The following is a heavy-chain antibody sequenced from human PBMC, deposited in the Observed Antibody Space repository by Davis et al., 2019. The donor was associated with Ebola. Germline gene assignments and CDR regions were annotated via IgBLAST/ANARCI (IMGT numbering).Heavy chain of an antibody. CDR1: GGSISSGDYY. CDR2: IYYSGST. D-gene: IGHD4-17*01. V-gene: IGHV4-30-4*01. CDR3: ARMPTVTADHWYFDL. J-gene: IGHJ2*01. Sequence: MPSETLSLTCTVSGGSISSGDYYWSWIRQPPGKGLEWIGYIYYSGSTYYNPSLKSRVTISVDTSKNQFSLKLSSVTAADTAVYYCARMPTVTADHWYFDLWGRGTLVTVSS.